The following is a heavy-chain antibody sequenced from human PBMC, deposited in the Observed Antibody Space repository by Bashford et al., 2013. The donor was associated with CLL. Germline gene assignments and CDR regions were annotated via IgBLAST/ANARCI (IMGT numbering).Heavy chain of an antibody. CDR3: RQALTI. CDR1: GFTFRGYW. D-gene: IGHD4/OR15-4a*01. Sequence: GSLRLSCVVSGFTFRGYWMDWVRQAPGKGLEWVANINQDGSEKNYVDSVKGRFRISRDNVDSSLYLEINSPRAEDTAVYYVRQALTIGGRGTLVTVSS. CDR2: INQDGSEK. V-gene: IGHV3-7*01. J-gene: IGHJ4*01.